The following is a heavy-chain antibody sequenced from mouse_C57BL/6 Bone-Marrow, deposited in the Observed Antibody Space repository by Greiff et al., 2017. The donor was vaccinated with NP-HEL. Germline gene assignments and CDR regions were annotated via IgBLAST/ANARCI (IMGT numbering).Heavy chain of an antibody. D-gene: IGHD1-1*01. V-gene: IGHV1-26*01. CDR1: GYTFTDYY. Sequence: EVQLQQSGPELVKPGASVKISCKASGYTFTDYYMNWVKQSHGKSLEWIGDINPNNGGTSYNQKFKGKATLTVDKSSSTAYMELRSLTSEDSAVYYCARLTVYCSSYSYYAMDYWGQGTSVTVSS. J-gene: IGHJ4*01. CDR2: INPNNGGT. CDR3: ARLTVYCSSYSYYAMDY.